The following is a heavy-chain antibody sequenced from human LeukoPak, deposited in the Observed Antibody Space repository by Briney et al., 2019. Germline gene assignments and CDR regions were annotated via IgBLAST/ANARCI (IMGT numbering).Heavy chain of an antibody. Sequence: SETLSHTCTVSGGSISSHYWSWIRQPPGKGLEWIGYIFYSGSTNYNPSLKSRVTISVDKSKNQFSLKLKSVTAADTAVYYCARDLTEGLTIPLGYWGQGTLVTVSS. D-gene: IGHD3-9*01. CDR1: GGSISSHY. J-gene: IGHJ4*02. CDR2: IFYSGST. V-gene: IGHV4-59*11. CDR3: ARDLTEGLTIPLGY.